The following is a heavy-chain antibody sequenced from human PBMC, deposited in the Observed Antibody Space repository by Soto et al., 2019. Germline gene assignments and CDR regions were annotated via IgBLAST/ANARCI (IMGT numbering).Heavy chain of an antibody. V-gene: IGHV1-18*04. CDR1: GERFTTYG. CDR2: ISTYNTNT. Sequence: QVQLVQSGAEVKNPGASVTGSCRASGERFTTYGISWGRQAPGQGRGWMVWISTYNTNTKYAPEFQGRLLLTTNTTNTTDQLGLRRLGHDDAVLYCWARWDGEVRDYGGPFDDWGQGTLVTVSS. CDR3: ARWDGEVRDYGGPFDD. D-gene: IGHD4-17*01. J-gene: IGHJ4*02.